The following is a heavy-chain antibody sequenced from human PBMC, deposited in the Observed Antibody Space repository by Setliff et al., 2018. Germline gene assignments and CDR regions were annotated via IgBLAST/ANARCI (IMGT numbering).Heavy chain of an antibody. J-gene: IGHJ4*02. CDR2: ISSSSSYI. D-gene: IGHD1-1*01. CDR3: ARWNSFDY. Sequence: PGGSLRLSCAASGFTFTDYAMSWVRQAPGKGLEWVSFISSSSSYIYYADSVKGRFTISRDNAKNSLYLQMNSLRAEDTAVYYCARWNSFDYWGQGTLVTVSS. V-gene: IGHV3-21*01. CDR1: GFTFTDYA.